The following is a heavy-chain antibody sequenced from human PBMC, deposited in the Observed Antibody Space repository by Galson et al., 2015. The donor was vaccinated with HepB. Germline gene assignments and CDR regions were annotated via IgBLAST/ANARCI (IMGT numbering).Heavy chain of an antibody. J-gene: IGHJ4*02. D-gene: IGHD3-22*01. Sequence: SLRLSCAASGFTFSSYAMTWVRQAPGKGPEWVSGISYSGGNTYYADSVKGRFTISRDNSKNTLFLQMNTVRSEDTALYYCAKNSRRVVAGTCDYWGQGTLVTVSA. CDR1: GFTFSSYA. CDR2: ISYSGGNT. CDR3: AKNSRRVVAGTCDY. V-gene: IGHV3-23*01.